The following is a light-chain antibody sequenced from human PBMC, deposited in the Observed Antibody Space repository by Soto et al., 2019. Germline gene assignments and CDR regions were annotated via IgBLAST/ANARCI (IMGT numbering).Light chain of an antibody. V-gene: IGKV1-5*01. CDR3: QQYITYSPVN. J-gene: IGKJ4*01. Sequence: DIQMTPSPSTLSASVVYIFTITCPASQSIYTWLAWYQQKPGKAPKSLIYDASRLESGVPSRFSGSGSGTEFTLTIRSLQPDDFATYYCQQYITYSPVNFGGGNTGAIK. CDR2: DAS. CDR1: QSIYTW.